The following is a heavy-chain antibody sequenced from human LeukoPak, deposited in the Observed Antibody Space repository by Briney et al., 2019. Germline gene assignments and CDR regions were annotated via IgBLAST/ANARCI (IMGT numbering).Heavy chain of an antibody. CDR1: GGSISSYY. Sequence: PSETLSLTCTVSGGSISSYYWSWIRQPAGKGLEWIGRIYTSGSIIYNPSLKSRVTMSVDTSKDQFSLKLTSVTAADTAVYYCASARADHYYGSGSFYNPIDNWGQGTLVTVSS. V-gene: IGHV4-4*07. CDR2: IYTSGSI. CDR3: ASARADHYYGSGSFYNPIDN. J-gene: IGHJ4*02. D-gene: IGHD3-10*01.